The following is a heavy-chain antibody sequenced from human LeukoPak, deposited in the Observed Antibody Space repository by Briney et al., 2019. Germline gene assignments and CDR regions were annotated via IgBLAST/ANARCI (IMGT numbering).Heavy chain of an antibody. CDR2: ISSSGSTI. CDR3: ASWYYYDSTGDDAFDI. D-gene: IGHD3-22*01. CDR1: GFTFSSYW. Sequence: GGSLRLSCAASGFTFSSYWMSWVRQAPGKGLEWVSYISSSGSTIYYADSVKGRFTISRDNAKNSLYLQINSLRAEDTAVYYCASWYYYDSTGDDAFDIWGQGTMVTVSS. V-gene: IGHV3-48*04. J-gene: IGHJ3*02.